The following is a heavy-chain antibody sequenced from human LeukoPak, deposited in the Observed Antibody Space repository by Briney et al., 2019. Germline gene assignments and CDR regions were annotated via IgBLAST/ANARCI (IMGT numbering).Heavy chain of an antibody. V-gene: IGHV3-21*01. CDR1: GFTFSSYS. D-gene: IGHD5-12*01. Sequence: PGGSLRLSCAASGFTFSSYSMNWGRQAPGKGLEWISSISSSSSYIYYADSVKGRFTISRDNAKNSLYLQMNSLRAEDTAVYYCARDERGYSGYDYYYYYGMDVWGQGTTVTVSS. CDR2: ISSSSSYI. J-gene: IGHJ6*02. CDR3: ARDERGYSGYDYYYYYGMDV.